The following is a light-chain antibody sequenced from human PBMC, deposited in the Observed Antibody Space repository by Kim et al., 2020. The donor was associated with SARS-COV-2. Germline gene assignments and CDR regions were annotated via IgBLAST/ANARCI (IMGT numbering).Light chain of an antibody. CDR2: DAS. Sequence: EIVLTQSPATLSLSPGERATLSCRASQSVDIYLAWYQQKPGQAPRLLIYDASNRATGIPARFSGNGSGTDFTLTISSLEPEDFAVYYCQQRRDWPPITFGQGTRLEIK. CDR1: QSVDIY. V-gene: IGKV3-11*01. CDR3: QQRRDWPPIT. J-gene: IGKJ5*01.